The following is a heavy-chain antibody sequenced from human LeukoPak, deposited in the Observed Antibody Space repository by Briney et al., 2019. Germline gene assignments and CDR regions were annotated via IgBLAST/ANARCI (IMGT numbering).Heavy chain of an antibody. CDR3: ARGYYDSSGYCGEFDY. CDR1: GGTFSSYA. CDR2: IIPIFGTA. V-gene: IGHV1-69*13. D-gene: IGHD3-22*01. J-gene: IGHJ4*02. Sequence: ASVKVSCTASGGTFSSYAISWVRQAPGQGLEWMGGIIPIFGTANYAQKFQGRVTITADESTSTAYMELSSLRSEDTAVYYCARGYYDSSGYCGEFDYWGQGTLVTVSS.